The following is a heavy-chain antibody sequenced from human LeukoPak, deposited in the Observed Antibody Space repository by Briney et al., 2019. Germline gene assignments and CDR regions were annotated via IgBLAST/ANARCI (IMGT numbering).Heavy chain of an antibody. CDR2: INHSGST. CDR3: ARGRGSSTS. Sequence: SETLSLTCAVYGGSFSGYYWSWIRQPPGKGLEWIGEINHSGSTNYNPSLKSRVTISVDTSKNQFSLKLSSVTAADTAVYYCARGRGSSTSWGQGTLVTVSS. J-gene: IGHJ4*02. CDR1: GGSFSGYY. D-gene: IGHD2-2*01. V-gene: IGHV4-34*01.